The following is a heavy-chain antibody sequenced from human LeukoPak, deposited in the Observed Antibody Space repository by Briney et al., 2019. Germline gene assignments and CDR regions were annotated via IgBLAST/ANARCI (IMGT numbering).Heavy chain of an antibody. J-gene: IGHJ6*02. D-gene: IGHD3-16*01. V-gene: IGHV3-30-3*01. CDR2: ISYDGSNK. Sequence: GRSLRLSCAASGFTFSSYAMHWVRQAPGKGLEWVAVISYDGSNKYYADSVKGRFTISRDNSKNTLYLQMNSLRAEDTAVYYCAGSGLGGGDYYYYGMDVWGLGTTVTVSS. CDR1: GFTFSSYA. CDR3: AGSGLGGGDYYYYGMDV.